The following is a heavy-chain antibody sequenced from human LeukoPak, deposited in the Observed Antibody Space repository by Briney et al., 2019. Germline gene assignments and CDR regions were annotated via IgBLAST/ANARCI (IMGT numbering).Heavy chain of an antibody. Sequence: SETLTLTCTVSGGSISSYYWSWIRQPPGKGLEWIGYIYYSGSTNYNPSLKSRVTISVDTSKNQFSLKLSSVTAADTAVYYCARDNRGSYSFDYWGQGTLVTVSS. CDR2: IYYSGST. D-gene: IGHD1-26*01. V-gene: IGHV4-59*01. CDR1: GGSISSYY. J-gene: IGHJ4*02. CDR3: ARDNRGSYSFDY.